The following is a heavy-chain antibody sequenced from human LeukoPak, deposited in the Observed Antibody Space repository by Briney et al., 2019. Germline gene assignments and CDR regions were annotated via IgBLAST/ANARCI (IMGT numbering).Heavy chain of an antibody. CDR1: GYTFTIYA. Sequence: ASVPVSCKASGYTFTIYAVNWVRQAPGQGLEWMGWINTNTGNPTYAQDFTGRFVFSLDTSVSTAYLQISSLKADDTAVYYCARGHGDLDYWGQGTLVTVSS. D-gene: IGHD4-17*01. CDR3: ARGHGDLDY. J-gene: IGHJ4*02. CDR2: INTNTGNP. V-gene: IGHV7-4-1*02.